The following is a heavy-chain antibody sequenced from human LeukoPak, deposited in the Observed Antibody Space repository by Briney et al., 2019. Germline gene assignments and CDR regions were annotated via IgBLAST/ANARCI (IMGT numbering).Heavy chain of an antibody. CDR1: GFTFSNYA. D-gene: IGHD5-18*01. V-gene: IGHV3-23*01. J-gene: IGHJ5*02. Sequence: GSLRLSCAASGFTFSNYAMSWVRQAPGKGLEWVSDISGSSGRTYYADSVKGRFTISRDNSKNTLYLQVNSLRAEDTAVYYCAKRSAGYNYGPNWFDPWGQGTLVTVSS. CDR3: AKRSAGYNYGPNWFDP. CDR2: ISGSSGRT.